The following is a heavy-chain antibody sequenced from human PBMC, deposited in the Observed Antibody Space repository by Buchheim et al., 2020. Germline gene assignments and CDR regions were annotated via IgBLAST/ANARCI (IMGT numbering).Heavy chain of an antibody. CDR1: GFTFSGYA. Sequence: QAQLVESGGGVVQPGRSLRLSCAASGFTFSGYAMHWVRQAPGKGLEWVAVISYDGSNKYYADSVKGRFTISRDNSKNTLYLQMNSLRAEDTAVYYCARDRDSGYDFGSYFDYWGQGTL. CDR2: ISYDGSNK. D-gene: IGHD5-12*01. V-gene: IGHV3-30-3*01. CDR3: ARDRDSGYDFGSYFDY. J-gene: IGHJ4*02.